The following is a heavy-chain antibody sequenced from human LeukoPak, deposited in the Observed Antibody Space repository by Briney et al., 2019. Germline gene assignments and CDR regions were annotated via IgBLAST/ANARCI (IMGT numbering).Heavy chain of an antibody. J-gene: IGHJ4*02. Sequence: GGSLRLSCAASGFTFSSYSMNWVRQAPGKGLEWVSSISTSSNYIYYADSVKGRFTISRDNAKNSLYLQMNSLRAEDTAVYYCARDYCSGGSCYSFHYWGQGTLVTASS. D-gene: IGHD2-15*01. V-gene: IGHV3-21*06. CDR2: ISTSSNYI. CDR1: GFTFSSYS. CDR3: ARDYCSGGSCYSFHY.